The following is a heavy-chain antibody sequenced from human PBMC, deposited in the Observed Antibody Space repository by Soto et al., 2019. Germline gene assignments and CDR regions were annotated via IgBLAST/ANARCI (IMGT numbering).Heavy chain of an antibody. D-gene: IGHD3-22*01. Sequence: PPETLCLTCAVSGGSLSSSAYSWSWIRQPPGKGLEWIGFIYQSGSTYYNPSLKSRVTMSLDRPKNQFSLKLSSVTAADTAVYYCARELLFYDSDGFSWDDAFDIWGQGTMVT. J-gene: IGHJ3*02. CDR1: GGSLSSSAYS. CDR3: ARELLFYDSDGFSWDDAFDI. V-gene: IGHV4-30-2*01. CDR2: IYQSGST.